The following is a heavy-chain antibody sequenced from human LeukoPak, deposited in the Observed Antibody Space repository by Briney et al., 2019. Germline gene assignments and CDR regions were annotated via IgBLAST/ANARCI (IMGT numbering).Heavy chain of an antibody. D-gene: IGHD3-10*01. CDR1: GYTFTDYD. J-gene: IGHJ3*02. CDR2: MNPYSGNR. Sequence: ASVKVSCKASGYTFTDYDNNWVRQATGQGLEWMGWMNPYSGNRVYAQNFQGRVTMTRDTSMTTAYMELSSLTSGDTAVYYCATKYGSGPGGAFDIWGQGTMVTVSS. V-gene: IGHV1-8*01. CDR3: ATKYGSGPGGAFDI.